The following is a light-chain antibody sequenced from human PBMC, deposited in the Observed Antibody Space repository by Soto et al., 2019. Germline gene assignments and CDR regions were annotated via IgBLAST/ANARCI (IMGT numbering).Light chain of an antibody. CDR2: GAS. Sequence: EIVMTQSPATLSLSPGETATLSCRASQSVHSNLAWFQQHPGQAPRLLIYGASSRATGIPVRFSGSGSGTEFTLTISSLQPEDFAVYYCQQYVTSPWTFGQGTKV. CDR1: QSVHSN. CDR3: QQYVTSPWT. V-gene: IGKV3-15*01. J-gene: IGKJ1*01.